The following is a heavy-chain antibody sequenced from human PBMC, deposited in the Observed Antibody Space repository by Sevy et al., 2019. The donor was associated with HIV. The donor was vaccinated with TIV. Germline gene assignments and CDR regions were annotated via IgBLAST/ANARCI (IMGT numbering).Heavy chain of an antibody. D-gene: IGHD3-22*01. J-gene: IGHJ3*01. CDR3: AKVLNPALESMMEVTFRSLKGFDV. CDR1: GFTFNTHV. Sequence: GGSLRLSCVASGFTFNTHVMNWVRQAPGKGLEWVSSISGFGNTYYVDSVRGRFTISGDNAKNTLYLQMNSLRADDTAVYYCAKVLNPALESMMEVTFRSLKGFDVWGQGTMVTVSS. V-gene: IGHV3-23*01. CDR2: ISGFGNT.